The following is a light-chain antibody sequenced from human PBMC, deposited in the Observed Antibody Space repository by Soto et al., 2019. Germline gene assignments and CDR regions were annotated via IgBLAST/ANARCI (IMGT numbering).Light chain of an antibody. Sequence: QSALTQPASVSGSPGQSISISCTGTSSDVGSSNFLSWYQQHPGKAPKLMIYDGNQRPSGVSNRFSGSKSGNTASPTISELQAEDEADYYCCAYASTHLVFGGGTKLTVL. J-gene: IGLJ3*02. CDR1: SSDVGSSNF. CDR2: DGN. CDR3: CAYASTHLV. V-gene: IGLV2-23*01.